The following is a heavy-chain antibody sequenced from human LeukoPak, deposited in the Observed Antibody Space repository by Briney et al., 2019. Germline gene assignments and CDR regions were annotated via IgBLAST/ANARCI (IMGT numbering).Heavy chain of an antibody. CDR1: TFTFSSYE. CDR2: ISRSGSTI. D-gene: IGHD5-12*01. V-gene: IGHV3-48*03. CDR3: ARGYDLPY. J-gene: IGHJ4*02. Sequence: GGSLRLSCAASTFTFSSYEMNWVRQAPGKGLEWISYISRSGSTIYYADSVKGRFTISRDNAKNSLYLQMNSLRAEDTAVYYCARGYDLPYWGQGTLVTVSS.